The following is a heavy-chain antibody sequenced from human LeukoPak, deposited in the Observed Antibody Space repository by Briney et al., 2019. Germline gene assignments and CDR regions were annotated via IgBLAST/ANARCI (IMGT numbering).Heavy chain of an antibody. J-gene: IGHJ4*02. CDR2: IYHSGST. CDR1: GYSISSGYY. V-gene: IGHV4-38-2*01. Sequence: SEILSLTCAVSGYSISSGYYWGWIRQPPGKGLEWIGSIYHSGSTYYNPSLKSRVTISVDTSKNQFSLKLSSMTAADTAVYYCARHSPNWGINYWGQGTLVTVSS. D-gene: IGHD7-27*01. CDR3: ARHSPNWGINY.